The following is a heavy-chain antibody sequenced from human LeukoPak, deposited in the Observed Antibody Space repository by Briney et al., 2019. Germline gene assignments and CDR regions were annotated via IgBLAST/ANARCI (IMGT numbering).Heavy chain of an antibody. J-gene: IGHJ4*02. Sequence: GGSLRLSCAASGFTFSDYYMSWIRQAPGKGLEWVSAISGSGGSTYYADSVKGRFTISRDNSKNTLYLQMNSLRAEDTAVYYCAKGEWGYDYVRWGQGTLVTVSS. CDR3: AKGEWGYDYVR. D-gene: IGHD3-16*01. CDR1: GFTFSDYY. CDR2: ISGSGGST. V-gene: IGHV3-23*01.